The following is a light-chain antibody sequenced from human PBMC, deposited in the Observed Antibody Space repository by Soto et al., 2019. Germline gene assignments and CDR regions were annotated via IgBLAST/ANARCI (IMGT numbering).Light chain of an antibody. CDR2: GAS. V-gene: IGKV3-15*01. CDR1: QSVSSN. Sequence: EIVMTQSPATLSVSPGERVTLSCRASQSVSSNLAWYQQKPGQAPRLLIHGASTRAPGFPARFSGSGSGTDFTLTISSLQSEDFAVYYCQQYDNWPWTFGQGTKVDI. CDR3: QQYDNWPWT. J-gene: IGKJ1*01.